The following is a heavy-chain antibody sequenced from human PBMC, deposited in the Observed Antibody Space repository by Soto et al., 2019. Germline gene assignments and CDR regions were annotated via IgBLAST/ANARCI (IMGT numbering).Heavy chain of an antibody. CDR1: GYTFTGYY. D-gene: IGHD2-21*02. CDR2: INPNSGGT. J-gene: IGHJ5*02. V-gene: IGHV1-2*02. Sequence: ASVKVSFKASGYTFTGYYMHWLRQAPGQGLEWMGWINPNSGGTNYAQKFQGRVTMTRDTSISTAYMELSRLRSDDTAVYYCARDHLAYCGGDCHNWFDPWGQGTLVTVSS. CDR3: ARDHLAYCGGDCHNWFDP.